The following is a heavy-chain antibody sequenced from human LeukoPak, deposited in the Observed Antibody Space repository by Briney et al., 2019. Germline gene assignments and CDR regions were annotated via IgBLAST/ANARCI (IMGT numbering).Heavy chain of an antibody. CDR3: ARASRTNWNDVSY. CDR2: IYSGGGT. V-gene: IGHV3-53*01. CDR1: VFTVSSNY. Sequence: GWSLRLSCAASVFTVSSNYMSWVRQAPGKGLEWVSVIYSGGGTEYAYYVKGRFTIFRHNSKNTLYLQMNSLRAEDTAVYYCARASRTNWNDVSYWGQGTLVTVSS. J-gene: IGHJ4*02. D-gene: IGHD1-20*01.